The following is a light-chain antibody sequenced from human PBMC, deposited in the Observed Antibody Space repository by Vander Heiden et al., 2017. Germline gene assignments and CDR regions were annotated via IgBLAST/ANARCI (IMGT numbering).Light chain of an antibody. Sequence: DPVTITCRASQSISRYLNWYQQKPGKAPKVLIYGASSLQSGVPSRFSGSGSGTDFTLTISSLQPEDIATYYCQQSYSSPLTFGGGTKVEI. CDR1: QSISRY. CDR3: QQSYSSPLT. J-gene: IGKJ4*01. V-gene: IGKV1-39*01. CDR2: GAS.